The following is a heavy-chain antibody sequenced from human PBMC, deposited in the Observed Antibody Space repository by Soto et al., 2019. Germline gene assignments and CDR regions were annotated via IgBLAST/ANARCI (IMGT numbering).Heavy chain of an antibody. CDR3: GGGGSWPDAFDI. Sequence: ESGGGVVQPGRSLRLSCAASGFTFSSYGMHWVRQAPGKGLEWVAVISYDGSNKYYADSVKGRFTISRDNSKNTLYLQMNSLRAEDTAVYYCGGGGSWPDAFDIWGQGTMVTVSS. CDR1: GFTFSSYG. V-gene: IGHV3-30*03. D-gene: IGHD2-15*01. CDR2: ISYDGSNK. J-gene: IGHJ3*02.